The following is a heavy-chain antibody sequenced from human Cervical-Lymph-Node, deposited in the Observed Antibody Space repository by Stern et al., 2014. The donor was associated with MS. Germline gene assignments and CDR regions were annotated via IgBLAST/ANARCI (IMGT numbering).Heavy chain of an antibody. CDR1: GYSFTSYW. J-gene: IGHJ3*02. D-gene: IGHD3-10*01. V-gene: IGHV5-51*01. CDR3: TRPWGFGELRDAFDI. CDR2: IDPGDSDT. Sequence: QLVQSGAEVKQPGESLKISCKGSGYSFTSYWIGWVRQMPGTGLEWMGIIDPGDSDTRYSPSFQGQVTLSADKSNSTAYLQWSSLKASDTAMYYCTRPWGFGELRDAFDIWGQGTMVTVSS.